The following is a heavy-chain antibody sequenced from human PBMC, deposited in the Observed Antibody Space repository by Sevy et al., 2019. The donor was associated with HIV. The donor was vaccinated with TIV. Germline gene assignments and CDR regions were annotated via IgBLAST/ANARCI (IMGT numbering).Heavy chain of an antibody. Sequence: GESLKISCKGSGYSFTSYWISWVRQMPGKGLEWMGRIDPSDSYTNDSPSFQGHVTISADKSISTAYLQWSSRKASDTAMYYCARHGGYCSSTSCYADYYYGMDVWGQGTTVTVSS. D-gene: IGHD2-2*01. CDR1: GYSFTSYW. V-gene: IGHV5-10-1*01. CDR3: ARHGGYCSSTSCYADYYYGMDV. J-gene: IGHJ6*02. CDR2: IDPSDSYT.